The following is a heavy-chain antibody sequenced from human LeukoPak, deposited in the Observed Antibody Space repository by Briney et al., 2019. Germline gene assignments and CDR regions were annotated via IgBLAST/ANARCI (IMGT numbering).Heavy chain of an antibody. CDR2: ISGSDGTT. V-gene: IGHV3-23*01. CDR1: GFTFSGYA. Sequence: SGGSLRLSCAASGFTFSGYAMTWVRQAPGKGLEWVSGISGSDGTTYYTDSVKGRFTISRDNSKNTLYLQMNSLRAEDTAVYYCAKTRSMLVRGVMDYWGQGTPVTVSS. J-gene: IGHJ4*02. CDR3: AKTRSMLVRGVMDY. D-gene: IGHD3-10*01.